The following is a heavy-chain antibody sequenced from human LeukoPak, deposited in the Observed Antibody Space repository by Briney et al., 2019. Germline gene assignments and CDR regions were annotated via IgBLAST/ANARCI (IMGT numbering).Heavy chain of an antibody. D-gene: IGHD3-10*01. CDR3: AKDGKILWFGELSPPRDWFDP. V-gene: IGHV3-30*02. CDR2: IRYDGSNK. J-gene: IGHJ5*02. CDR1: GFTFSSYG. Sequence: GGSLRLSCAASGFTFSSYGMHWVRQAPGKGLEWVAFIRYDGSNKYYADSVKGRFTISRDNSKNTLYLQMNSLRAEDTAVCYCAKDGKILWFGELSPPRDWFDPWGQGTLVTVSS.